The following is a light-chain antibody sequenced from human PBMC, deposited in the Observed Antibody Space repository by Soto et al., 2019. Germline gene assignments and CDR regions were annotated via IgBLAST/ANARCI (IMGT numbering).Light chain of an antibody. CDR3: SSYGSRNNFYFV. J-gene: IGLJ3*02. V-gene: IGLV2-8*01. CDR2: EVT. Sequence: QSALTQPPSASGSPGQSVTISCTGTSSDVGGYNYVSWYQQYPGRAPKLMIYEVTKRPSGVPDRFSGSKSGNTASLTVSGLQAEDEADYYCSSYGSRNNFYFVFGGGT. CDR1: SSDVGGYNY.